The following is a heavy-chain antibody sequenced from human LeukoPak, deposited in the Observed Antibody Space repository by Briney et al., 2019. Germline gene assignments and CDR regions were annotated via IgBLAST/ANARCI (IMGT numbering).Heavy chain of an antibody. V-gene: IGHV3-74*01. CDR1: GFTFGSPS. D-gene: IGHD6-19*01. CDR2: INSDGSDT. Sequence: GGSLRLSCAASGFTFGSPSMHWVRQAPGKGLVWVSRINSDGSDTAYADSVKGRFTISRDNAENTLYLQMNSLRAEDTAVYYCVRGGYSSGWSNMDVWGQGTTVTVSS. CDR3: VRGGYSSGWSNMDV. J-gene: IGHJ6*02.